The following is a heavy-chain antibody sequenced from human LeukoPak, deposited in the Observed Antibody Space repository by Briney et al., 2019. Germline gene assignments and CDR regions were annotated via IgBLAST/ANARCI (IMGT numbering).Heavy chain of an antibody. D-gene: IGHD1-14*01. V-gene: IGHV1-18*01. CDR2: ISAYNGNT. J-gene: IGHJ4*02. CDR1: GDTFTSYG. Sequence: ASVKVSCKASGDTFTSYGISWVRQAPGQGLEWMGWISAYNGNTNYAQRLQGRVTMTTDTSTSTAYMELRSLRSDDTAVYYCAGGIGTTRPFDYWGQGTLVTVSS. CDR3: AGGIGTTRPFDY.